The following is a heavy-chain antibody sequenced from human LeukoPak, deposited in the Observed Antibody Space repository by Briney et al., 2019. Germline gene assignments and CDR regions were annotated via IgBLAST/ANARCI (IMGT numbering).Heavy chain of an antibody. CDR2: INSDGSST. Sequence: GSLRLSCAASGFTFSSYWMHWVRQGPGKGLVWVSRINSDGSSTNYADSVRGRFTISRDSAENTLYLQMNSLRVEDTAVYYCARRVVVAAAPYYFDYWGQGTLVTVSS. J-gene: IGHJ4*02. CDR3: ARRVVVAAAPYYFDY. CDR1: GFTFSSYW. D-gene: IGHD2-2*01. V-gene: IGHV3-74*01.